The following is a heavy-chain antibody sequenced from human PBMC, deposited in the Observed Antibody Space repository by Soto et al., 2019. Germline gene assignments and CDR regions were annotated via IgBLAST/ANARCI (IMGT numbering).Heavy chain of an antibody. V-gene: IGHV1-3*01. CDR1: GYTFTTYA. D-gene: IGHD2-2*02. J-gene: IGHJ4*02. CDR2: INAGNGKT. Sequence: VASAKVSCKASGYTFTTYAIHCVRQAPGQRLEWMGWINAGNGKTKYSQKFQDRVTSTRDTSETTAYMELGSLTVGEPAVYYCAPAGDDCSNTRCYMIDYWGQGNLVPVSS. CDR3: APAGDDCSNTRCYMIDY.